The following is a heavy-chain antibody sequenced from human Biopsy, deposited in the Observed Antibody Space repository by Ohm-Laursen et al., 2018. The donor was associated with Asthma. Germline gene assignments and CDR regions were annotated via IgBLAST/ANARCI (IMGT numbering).Heavy chain of an antibody. Sequence: ASVKVSCKTSGYTFNSAGITWVRQAPGQGLEWMGWISVYNGNTKVAQKLQDRVTMITDTSTITAYMGLRSLRSDDAAVYFCARAVDYSHYYGIDVWGQGTTVTVS. D-gene: IGHD3-10*01. J-gene: IGHJ6*02. CDR1: GYTFNSAG. CDR2: ISVYNGNT. V-gene: IGHV1-18*01. CDR3: ARAVDYSHYYGIDV.